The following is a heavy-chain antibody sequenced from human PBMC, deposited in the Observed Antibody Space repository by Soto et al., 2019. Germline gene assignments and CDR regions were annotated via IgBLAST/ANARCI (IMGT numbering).Heavy chain of an antibody. CDR1: GYSFTSYW. D-gene: IGHD3-3*01. CDR3: ARGRVASRTFDY. Sequence: GESLKISCKASGYSFTSYWIAWVRQMPGQGLELMGIIYPSDSDTRYSPSFQGQVSISADKSITTAYLQWTSLRSSDTAIYYCARGRVASRTFDYWGQGTLVTVSS. V-gene: IGHV5-51*01. CDR2: IYPSDSDT. J-gene: IGHJ4*02.